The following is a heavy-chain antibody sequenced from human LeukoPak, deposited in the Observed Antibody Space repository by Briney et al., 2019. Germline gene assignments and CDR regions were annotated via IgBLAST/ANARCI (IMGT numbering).Heavy chain of an antibody. CDR3: ARQSVVGATFYY. Sequence: SETLSLTCTVSAGSISSSSYSWGWIRQPPGKGLEWIGSIYYSGSTYYNPSPKSRVTISVDTSKNQFSLKLSSVTAADTAVYYCARQSVVGATFYYWGQGTLVTVSS. CDR2: IYYSGST. CDR1: AGSISSSSYS. J-gene: IGHJ4*02. V-gene: IGHV4-39*01. D-gene: IGHD1-26*01.